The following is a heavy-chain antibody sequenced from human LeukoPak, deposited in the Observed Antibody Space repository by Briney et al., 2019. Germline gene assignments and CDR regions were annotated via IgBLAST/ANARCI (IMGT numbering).Heavy chain of an antibody. CDR3: ARDGDLRELRSLRFGY. D-gene: IGHD1-26*01. V-gene: IGHV3-33*01. J-gene: IGHJ4*02. CDR1: GFTFSNYG. Sequence: GGSLRLSCAASGFTFSNYGLHWVRQAPGKGLEWVAVIWYDGSNKYYADSVKGRFSISRDNSKNTLYLQMNSLRAEDTAVYYCARDGDLRELRSLRFGYWGQGTLVTVSS. CDR2: IWYDGSNK.